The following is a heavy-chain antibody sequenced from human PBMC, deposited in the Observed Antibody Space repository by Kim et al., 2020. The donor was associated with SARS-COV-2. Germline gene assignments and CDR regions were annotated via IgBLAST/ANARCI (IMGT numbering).Heavy chain of an antibody. D-gene: IGHD6-19*01. V-gene: IGHV1-2*02. CDR2: IDTNTGGT. CDR1: GYTFTDYS. Sequence: ASVKVSCKASGYTFTDYSLQWVRQAPGHGPEWMGWIDTNTGGTAYAQKFTGRVIFTSDTSINTVYVELRSLTFDDTAVYYCVRDRLSSALRGGWG. CDR3: VRDRLSSALRGG. J-gene: IGHJ1*01.